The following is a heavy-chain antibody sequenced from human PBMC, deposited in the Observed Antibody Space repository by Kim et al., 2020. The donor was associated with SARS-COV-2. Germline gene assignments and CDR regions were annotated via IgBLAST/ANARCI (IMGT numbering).Heavy chain of an antibody. CDR2: INPSGGST. V-gene: IGHV1-46*01. J-gene: IGHJ4*02. CDR1: GYTFTSYY. Sequence: ASVKVSCKASGYTFTSYYMHWVRQAPGQGLEWMGIINPSGGSTSYAQKFQGRVTMTRDTSTSTVYMELSSLRSEDTAVYYCAQSQGQQQLANYWGQGTLVTVSS. CDR3: AQSQGQQQLANY. D-gene: IGHD6-13*01.